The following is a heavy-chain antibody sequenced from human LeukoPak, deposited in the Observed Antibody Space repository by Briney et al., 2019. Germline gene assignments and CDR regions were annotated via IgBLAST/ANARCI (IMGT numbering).Heavy chain of an antibody. V-gene: IGHV4-34*01. J-gene: IGHJ6*03. CDR2: INHSGST. CDR1: GGSFSRYY. D-gene: IGHD4-11*01. Sequence: SETLSLTCAVYGGSFSRYYWSWICQPPGKGLEWIGEINHSGSTNYNPSLKSRVTISVDASKNQFSLKLNSVTAADTAIYYCARGNMWDYRRYYYYMDVWGKGTTVTVSS. CDR3: ARGNMWDYRRYYYYMDV.